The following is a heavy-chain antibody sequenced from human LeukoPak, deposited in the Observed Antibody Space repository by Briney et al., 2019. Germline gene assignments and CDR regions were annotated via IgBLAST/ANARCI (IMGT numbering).Heavy chain of an antibody. J-gene: IGHJ4*02. V-gene: IGHV3-74*01. CDR3: ASGFRYGHY. CDR2: INSDGSST. Sequence: GGSLRLSCAAPGFTFSSYWMHWVRQAPGKGLVWVSRINSDGSSTSYADSVKGRFTISRDSAKNTLYLQMNSLRAEDTAVYYCASGFRYGHYWGQGTLVTVSS. CDR1: GFTFSSYW. D-gene: IGHD3-9*01.